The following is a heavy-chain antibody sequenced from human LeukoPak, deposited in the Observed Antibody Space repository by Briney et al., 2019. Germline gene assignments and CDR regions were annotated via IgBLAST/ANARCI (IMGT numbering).Heavy chain of an antibody. D-gene: IGHD2-21*01. CDR1: GFIFSDHY. V-gene: IGHV3-72*01. CDR2: TRNRANNYTT. J-gene: IGHJ6*04. CDR3: ARGPSLRDFYSYGLDV. Sequence: GSLRLSCAASGFIFSDHYMDWVRQAPGKGLEWVGRTRNRANNYTTEYAASVKGRFTISRDDSKNSLFLQMNSLKIEDTAVYFCARGPSLRDFYSYGLDVWGKGTTVTVSS.